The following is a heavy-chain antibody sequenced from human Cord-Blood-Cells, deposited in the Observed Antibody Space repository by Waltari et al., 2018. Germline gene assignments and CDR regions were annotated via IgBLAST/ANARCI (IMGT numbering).Heavy chain of an antibody. V-gene: IGHV4-4*02. CDR1: GGSISSSNW. CDR3: ATAPYDFWSGYYFDY. D-gene: IGHD3-3*01. CDR2: IYHRGST. J-gene: IGHJ4*02. Sequence: QVQLQESGPVLVKPSGTLSLTCAVSGGSISSSNWWSWVRQPPGKGLEWIGEIYHRGSTNYNPSLKSRVTISVDKSKNQFSLKLSSVTAADTAVYYCATAPYDFWSGYYFDYWGQGTLVTVSS.